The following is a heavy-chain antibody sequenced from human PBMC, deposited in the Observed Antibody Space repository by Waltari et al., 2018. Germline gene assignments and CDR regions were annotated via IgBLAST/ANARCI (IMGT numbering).Heavy chain of an antibody. D-gene: IGHD2-15*01. CDR2: IIPVLGIA. J-gene: IGHJ3*02. CDR3: ARSKVGYCSRSSCFGAVYI. V-gene: IGHV1-69*04. CDR1: GGTFSNNA. Sequence: QVQLVQSGAEVKKPGSSVKVSCKASGGTFSNNAISWVRQAPGQGLEWMGGIIPVLGIANYAQKFQGRVTINAGDSASTAYMDLSSLRSEDTAVYYCARSKVGYCSRSSCFGAVYIWGQGTMVTVSS.